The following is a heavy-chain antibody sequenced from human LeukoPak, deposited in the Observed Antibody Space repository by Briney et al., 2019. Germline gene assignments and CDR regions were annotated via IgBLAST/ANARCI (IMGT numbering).Heavy chain of an antibody. CDR3: AWGKRSSSWYGD. CDR1: GYTFTGYY. Sequence: ASVKVSCKASGYTFTGYYMHWVRQAPGQGLEWMGWINPNSGGTNYAQKLQGRVTMTTDTSTSTAYMELRSLRSDDTAMYYCAWGKRSSSWYGDWGQGTLVTVSS. V-gene: IGHV1-2*02. D-gene: IGHD6-13*01. J-gene: IGHJ4*02. CDR2: INPNSGGT.